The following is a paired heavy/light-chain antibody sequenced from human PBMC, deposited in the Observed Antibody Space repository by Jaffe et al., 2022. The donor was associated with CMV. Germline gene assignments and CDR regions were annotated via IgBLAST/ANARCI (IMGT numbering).Heavy chain of an antibody. J-gene: IGHJ4*02. CDR3: ARKGRWVTPYYFDY. CDR1: GGSISSSNYY. D-gene: IGHD2-21*02. Sequence: QLQLQESGPGLVKPSETLSLTCTVSGGSISSSNYYWAWIRQPPGKGLEWIGSIYSSGYTYYNPSLKSRLTMSVDTSKNQFSLKLSSVTAADTAVYFCARKGRWVTPYYFDYWGQGTLVTVSS. CDR2: IYSSGYT. V-gene: IGHV4-39*01.
Light chain of an antibody. CDR1: QSVISSY. CDR3: QQYGSSPGT. Sequence: EIVLTQSPGTLSLSPGERGTLSCRASQSVISSYLAWYQHKPGQAPRLLIYGASSRATGIPDRFSGSGSGTDFTLTISRLEPEDFAVYYCQQYGSSPGTFGQGTKVEIK. J-gene: IGKJ1*01. CDR2: GAS. V-gene: IGKV3-20*01.